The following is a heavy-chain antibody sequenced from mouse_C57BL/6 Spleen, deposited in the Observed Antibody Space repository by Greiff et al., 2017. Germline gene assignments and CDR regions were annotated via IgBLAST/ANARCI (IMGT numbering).Heavy chain of an antibody. CDR1: GYAFTNYL. J-gene: IGHJ4*01. CDR3: ARYYYSSSHYYAMDY. V-gene: IGHV1-54*01. CDR2: INPGSGGT. D-gene: IGHD1-1*01. Sequence: VQLQQSGAELVRPGTSVKVSCKASGYAFTNYLIEWVKQRPGQGLEWIGVINPGSGGTNYNEKFKGKATLTADKSSSTAYMQLSSLTSEDSAVYFCARYYYSSSHYYAMDYWGQGTSVTVSS.